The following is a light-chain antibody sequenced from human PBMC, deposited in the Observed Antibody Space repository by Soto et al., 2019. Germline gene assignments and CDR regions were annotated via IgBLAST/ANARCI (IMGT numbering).Light chain of an antibody. CDR1: QSVSSN. CDR2: GAS. CDR3: QQYNNWSRT. J-gene: IGKJ1*01. V-gene: IGKV3-15*01. Sequence: EIVMTQSPATLSVSPGERATLSCRASQSVSSNLAWYQQKPGQAPRLLIYGASTRATGIPARFSGSGSGTEFTLIISSLQSEDFAVYYCQQYNNWSRTFGQGTKVDI.